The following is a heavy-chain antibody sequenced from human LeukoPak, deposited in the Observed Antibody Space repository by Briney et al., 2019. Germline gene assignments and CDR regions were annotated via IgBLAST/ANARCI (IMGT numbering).Heavy chain of an antibody. V-gene: IGHV3-48*02. CDR2: IRDIGSAI. Sequence: PGGSLRLSCATSGFTFSKYSMNWVRHAPGKGLEWVSYIRDIGSAIFYADSVKGRFTISRDNAKNSLYLQMNSLRDEDTAVYYCAAYCSTSTCYGVDYWGQGTLVTVSS. CDR3: AAYCSTSTCYGVDY. J-gene: IGHJ4*02. CDR1: GFTFSKYS. D-gene: IGHD2-2*01.